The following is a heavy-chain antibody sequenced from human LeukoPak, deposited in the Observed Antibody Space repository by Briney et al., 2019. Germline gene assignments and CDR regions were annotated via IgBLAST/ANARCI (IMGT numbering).Heavy chain of an antibody. CDR3: ARGAMAYYYYYMDV. CDR2: IYYSGST. Sequence: SGTLSLTCAVSGGSISSSNWWTWVRQSPGKGLEWIGEIYYSGSTNYNPSLKSRITISVDKSKNQFSLKLSSVTAADTAVYYCARGAMAYYYYYMDVWGKGTTVTISS. CDR1: GGSISSSNW. J-gene: IGHJ6*03. D-gene: IGHD5-18*01. V-gene: IGHV4-4*02.